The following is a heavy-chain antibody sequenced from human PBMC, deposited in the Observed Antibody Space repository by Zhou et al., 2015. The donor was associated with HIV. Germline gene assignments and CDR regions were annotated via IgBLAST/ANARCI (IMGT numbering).Heavy chain of an antibody. J-gene: IGHJ6*02. CDR1: GYTFTSYD. CDR2: MNPNSGNT. Sequence: QVHMEQSGTEVGKPGASVKVSCKASGYTFTSYDINWVRQATGQGLEWMGWMNPNSGNTGYAQKFQGRVTMTRNTSISTAYMELSSLRSEDTAVYYCARCGSSWYLYGMDVWGQGTTVTVSS. D-gene: IGHD6-13*01. CDR3: ARCGSSWYLYGMDV. V-gene: IGHV1-8*01.